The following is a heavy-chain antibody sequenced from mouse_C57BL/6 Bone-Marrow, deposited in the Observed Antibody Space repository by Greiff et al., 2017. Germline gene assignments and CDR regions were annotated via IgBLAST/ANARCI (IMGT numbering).Heavy chain of an antibody. CDR2: IDPANGNT. D-gene: IGHD1-1*01. V-gene: IGHV14-3*01. Sequence: EVQGVESVAELVRPGASVKLSCTASGFNINNTYMHWVKQRPEQGLEWIGRIDPANGNTKYSPKFHGKATITADTSSSTAYLQLSSLTAEDTAIYYCARLDYYGSGLDYWGQGTTLTVSS. CDR1: GFNINNTY. J-gene: IGHJ2*01. CDR3: ARLDYYGSGLDY.